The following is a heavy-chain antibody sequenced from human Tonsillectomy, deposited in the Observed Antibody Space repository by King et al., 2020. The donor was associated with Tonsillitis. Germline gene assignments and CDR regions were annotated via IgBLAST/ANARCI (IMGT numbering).Heavy chain of an antibody. V-gene: IGHV3-9*01. CDR1: GFTFDEYA. Sequence: VQLVESGGGLVQPGRSLRLSCAASGFTFDEYAMHWVRQVPGKGLEWVSGISWNSGSIGYADSVKGRFIISRDNAKNSLYQQINSLRAEDTALYYCAKDIQAYSFGYYFDYWGQGTLVTVSS. J-gene: IGHJ4*02. D-gene: IGHD5-18*01. CDR2: ISWNSGSI. CDR3: AKDIQAYSFGYYFDY.